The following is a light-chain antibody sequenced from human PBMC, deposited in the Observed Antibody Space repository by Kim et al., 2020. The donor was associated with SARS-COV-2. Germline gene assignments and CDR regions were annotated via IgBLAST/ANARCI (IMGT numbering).Light chain of an antibody. CDR3: QVWDSSTVV. V-gene: IGLV3-9*01. CDR2: RDS. Sequence: SVAPGQTARITCAGKKMGNKKVRRYQQKAGQDPELANYRDSNRPSGIPERFSGSNSGNTANLTISRAQAGDEADYYCQVWDSSTVVFGGGTQLTVL. J-gene: IGLJ2*01. CDR1: KMGNKK.